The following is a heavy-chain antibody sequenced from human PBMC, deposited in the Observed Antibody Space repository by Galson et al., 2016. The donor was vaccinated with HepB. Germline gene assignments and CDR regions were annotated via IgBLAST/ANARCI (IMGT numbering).Heavy chain of an antibody. CDR3: TRDAFPDDACDI. J-gene: IGHJ3*02. D-gene: IGHD3-16*01. CDR2: IWYDGSNQ. V-gene: IGHV3-33*01. CDR1: GFPFSTYG. Sequence: LRLSCAASGFPFSTYGMHWVRQAPGKGLEWVAVIWYDGSNQYYADSVKGRFTISRDISKNTLYLQMNSLRAEGTALYYCTRDAFPDDACDIWGQGTMVTVSS.